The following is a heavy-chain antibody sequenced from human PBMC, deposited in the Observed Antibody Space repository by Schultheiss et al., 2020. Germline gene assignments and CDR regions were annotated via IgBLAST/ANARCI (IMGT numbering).Heavy chain of an antibody. V-gene: IGHV4-61*01. J-gene: IGHJ4*02. Sequence: SETLSLTCTVSGGSVSSGSYYWSWIRQPPGKGLEWIGEIYHSGSTYYNPSLKSRVTISVDTSKNQFSLKLSSVTAADTAVYYCARSPPIAARAFLDYWGQGTLVTVSS. CDR1: GGSVSSGSYY. CDR3: ARSPPIAARAFLDY. CDR2: IYHSGST. D-gene: IGHD6-6*01.